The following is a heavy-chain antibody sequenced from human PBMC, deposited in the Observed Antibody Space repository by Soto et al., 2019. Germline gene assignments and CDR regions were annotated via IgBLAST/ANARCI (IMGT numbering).Heavy chain of an antibody. CDR1: GFTFSSYG. CDR2: ISYDGSNK. J-gene: IGHJ3*02. Sequence: GGSLRLSCAASGFTFSSYGMHWVRQAPGKGLEWVVVISYDGSNKYYADSVKGRFTISRDNSKNTLYLQMNSLRAEDTAVYYCAKALYYYDSSGRVDAFDIWGQGTMVTVSS. V-gene: IGHV3-30*18. CDR3: AKALYYYDSSGRVDAFDI. D-gene: IGHD3-22*01.